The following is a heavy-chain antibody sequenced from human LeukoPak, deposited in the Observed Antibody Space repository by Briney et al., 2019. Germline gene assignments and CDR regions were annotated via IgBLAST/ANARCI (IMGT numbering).Heavy chain of an antibody. J-gene: IGHJ4*02. CDR2: INPNSGGT. CDR1: GYTFTSYG. V-gene: IGHV1-2*02. D-gene: IGHD2-15*01. CDR3: ARAGWAADY. Sequence: ASVKVSCKASGYTFTSYGISWVRQAPGQGLEWMGWINPNSGGTNYAQKFQGRVTMTRDTSISTAYMELSRLRSDDTAVYYCARAGWAADYWGQGTLVTVSS.